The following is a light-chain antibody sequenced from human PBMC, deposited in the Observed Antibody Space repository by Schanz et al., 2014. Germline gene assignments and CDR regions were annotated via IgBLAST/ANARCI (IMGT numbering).Light chain of an antibody. CDR2: GAS. V-gene: IGKV3-20*01. Sequence: EIVLTQSPGTLSLSPGERATLSCRASQSVSSSYLAWYQQKPGQAPRLLIYGASSRATGIPDRFSGSGSGTDFTLTISRLEPEDFALYYCHQYGVSPFTFGQGTKLEIK. CDR1: QSVSSSY. J-gene: IGKJ2*01. CDR3: HQYGVSPFT.